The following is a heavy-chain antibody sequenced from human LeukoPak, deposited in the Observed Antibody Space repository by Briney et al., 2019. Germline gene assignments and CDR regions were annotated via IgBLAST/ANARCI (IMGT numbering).Heavy chain of an antibody. V-gene: IGHV3-74*01. CDR1: GSTFSRYW. D-gene: IGHD3-10*01. CDR2: VKSDGSDT. Sequence: GGSLRLSCAASGSTFSRYWMHWVRQAPGKGLEWVSRVKSDGSDTIYADSVKGRFATSRDNAKNTLYLQMDSLRAEDTAVYYCTTGIGNYYYYWGQGTLVTVAS. CDR3: TTGIGNYYYY. J-gene: IGHJ4*02.